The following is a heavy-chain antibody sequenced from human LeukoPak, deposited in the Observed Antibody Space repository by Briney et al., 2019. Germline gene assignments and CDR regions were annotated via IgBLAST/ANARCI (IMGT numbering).Heavy chain of an antibody. CDR2: ISYDGSNK. Sequence: SGGSLRLSCAASGFTFSSYAMHWVRQAPGKGLEWVAVISYDGSNKYYADSVKGRFTISRDNSKNTLYLQMNSLRAEDTAVYYCARREQLWFPFDYWGQGTLVTVSS. CDR3: ARREQLWFPFDY. D-gene: IGHD5-18*01. J-gene: IGHJ4*02. CDR1: GFTFSSYA. V-gene: IGHV3-30*04.